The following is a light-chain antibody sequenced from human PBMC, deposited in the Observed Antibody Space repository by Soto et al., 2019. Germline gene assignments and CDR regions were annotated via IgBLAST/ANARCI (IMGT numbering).Light chain of an antibody. CDR1: QGISSY. Sequence: DIQLTQSPSFLSASVGDRVTITCRASQGISSYVAWYQQKPGRAPRLLIYDTSTLQSGVPSRFSGSGSGPEFTLTISSLQPEDFATYYCQQSYSTLFTFGPGT. CDR3: QQSYSTLFT. J-gene: IGKJ3*01. V-gene: IGKV1-9*01. CDR2: DTS.